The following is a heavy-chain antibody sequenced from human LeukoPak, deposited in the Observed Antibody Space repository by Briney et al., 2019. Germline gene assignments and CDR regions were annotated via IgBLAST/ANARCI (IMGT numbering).Heavy chain of an antibody. V-gene: IGHV3-30*18. CDR1: GFTFSSYG. J-gene: IGHJ4*02. CDR3: AKDLCSGGSCYYFDY. D-gene: IGHD2-15*01. Sequence: GGSLRLSCAASGFTFSSYGMHWIRQAPGKGLEWVAVISYDGSNKYYADSVKGRFTISRDNSKNTLYLQMNSLRAEDTAVYYCAKDLCSGGSCYYFDYWGQGTLVTVSS. CDR2: ISYDGSNK.